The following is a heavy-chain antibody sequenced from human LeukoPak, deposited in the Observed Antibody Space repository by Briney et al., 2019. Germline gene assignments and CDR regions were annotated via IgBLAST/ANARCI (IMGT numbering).Heavy chain of an antibody. D-gene: IGHD1-26*01. CDR3: ARAGGSYYYYYYYMDV. J-gene: IGHJ6*03. CDR2: IYYSGNT. Sequence: SETLSLTCTVSGDSISTSNSYWGWIRQPPGKGLEWIGSIYYSGNTYYNASLKSRVTISVDTSKNQFSLKLTSVTAADTAVYYCARAGGSYYYYYYYMDVWGKGTTVTVSS. V-gene: IGHV4-39*01. CDR1: GDSISTSNSY.